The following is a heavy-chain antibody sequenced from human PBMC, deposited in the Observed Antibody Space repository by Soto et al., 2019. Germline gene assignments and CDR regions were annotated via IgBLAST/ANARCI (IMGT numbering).Heavy chain of an antibody. CDR3: ASARYCSGGSCYLDD. Sequence: SETLSLTCTVSGGPVSSDYWSWIRQPPGKGLEWIGYIYYSGSTNYNPSLKSRVTISVDTSKNQFSLKLSSVTAADTAVYYCASARYCSGGSCYLDDRGQRSLVTVSS. CDR1: GGPVSSDY. J-gene: IGHJ4*02. D-gene: IGHD2-15*01. CDR2: IYYSGST. V-gene: IGHV4-59*02.